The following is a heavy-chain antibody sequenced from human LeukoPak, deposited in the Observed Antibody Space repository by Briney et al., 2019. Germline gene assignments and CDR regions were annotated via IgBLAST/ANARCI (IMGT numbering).Heavy chain of an antibody. D-gene: IGHD5-24*01. CDR1: GFTFSSHA. Sequence: TGGSLTLSCAASGFTFSSHAMSWVRQAPGKGLEWVSAISGSGGSSYYADSVKGRFTISRDNSKNTIYMQMNSLRVDDTAVYYCAKVHRDGYSKPDYWGQGTLVTVSS. CDR3: AKVHRDGYSKPDY. J-gene: IGHJ4*02. V-gene: IGHV3-23*01. CDR2: ISGSGGSS.